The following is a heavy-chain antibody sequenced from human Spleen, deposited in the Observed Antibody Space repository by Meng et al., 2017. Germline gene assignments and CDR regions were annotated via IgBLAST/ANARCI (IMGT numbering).Heavy chain of an antibody. CDR2: IYHSGRT. Sequence: SEALSLTCTVSGGSITSSYWSWIRQSPGKGLEWIGYIYHSGRTNYNPSLKSRVTISVDTSKNQISLKVSSVTAADTAVYYCARAAVTRKFDYWGQGTLVTVSS. D-gene: IGHD2-2*01. V-gene: IGHV4-59*12. CDR1: GGSITSSY. J-gene: IGHJ4*02. CDR3: ARAAVTRKFDY.